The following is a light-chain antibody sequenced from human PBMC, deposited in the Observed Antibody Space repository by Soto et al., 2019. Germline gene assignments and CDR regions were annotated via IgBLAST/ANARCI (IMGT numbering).Light chain of an antibody. CDR1: QSVSSY. V-gene: IGKV3-11*01. CDR2: DAS. J-gene: IGKJ5*01. Sequence: EIVLTPSPATLSLSPVERATLSCRASQSVSSYLAWYQQTPGQAPRLLIYDASNRATGIPARFSGSGSGTDFTLTISSLEPEDFAVYYCQQRSNWPPITFGQGTRLEIK. CDR3: QQRSNWPPIT.